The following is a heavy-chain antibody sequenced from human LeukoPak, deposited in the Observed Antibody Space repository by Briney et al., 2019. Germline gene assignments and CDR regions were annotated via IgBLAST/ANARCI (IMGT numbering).Heavy chain of an antibody. CDR1: GYSFTSYW. Sequence: GESLKISCKGSGYSFTSYWIGWVRQMPGKGLEWMGIIYPGDSDTRYSPSLQGQVTISADKSISTAYLQWSSLKASDTAMYYCARRDCSGGSCYASLYWFDPWGQGTLVTVSS. J-gene: IGHJ5*02. CDR2: IYPGDSDT. V-gene: IGHV5-51*01. CDR3: ARRDCSGGSCYASLYWFDP. D-gene: IGHD2-15*01.